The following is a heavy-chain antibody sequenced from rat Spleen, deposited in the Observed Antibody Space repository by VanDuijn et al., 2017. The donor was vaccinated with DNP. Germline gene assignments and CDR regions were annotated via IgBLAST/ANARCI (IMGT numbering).Heavy chain of an antibody. J-gene: IGHJ2*01. CDR3: YNNYFDY. CDR2: IWGDGST. D-gene: IGHD1-10*01. Sequence: QVQMKETGPGLVQTTQTLSVTCTVSGFSLTSYGVHWVRQAPGKGLEWMGIIWGDGSTDYNSRLKSRLSISRDTSKSQVFLTMNRLQTDDTAVYYCYNNYFDYWGQGVMVTVSS. V-gene: IGHV2-77*01. CDR1: GFSLTSYG.